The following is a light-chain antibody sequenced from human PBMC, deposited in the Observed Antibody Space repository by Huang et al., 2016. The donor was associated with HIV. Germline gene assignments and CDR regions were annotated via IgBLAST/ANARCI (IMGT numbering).Light chain of an antibody. Sequence: DIQMTQSPTSLSASAGDTVTITCRASQNINTYLNWYQQKPGKAPKLLIDGASSLHSGVTSRFSGSGSGTDFTLTISSLQREDLATYYCQQSYTTPRTFGQGTKVEIK. CDR3: QQSYTTPRT. V-gene: IGKV1-39*01. J-gene: IGKJ1*01. CDR1: QNINTY. CDR2: GAS.